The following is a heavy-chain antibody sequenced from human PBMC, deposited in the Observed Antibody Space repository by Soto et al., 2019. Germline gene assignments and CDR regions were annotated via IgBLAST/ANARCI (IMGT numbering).Heavy chain of an antibody. CDR1: GFTFSSYS. CDR2: ISSSSSYI. D-gene: IGHD3-3*01. CDR3: ARDLYDFWSGYSSGYFDY. J-gene: IGHJ4*02. Sequence: EVQLVESGGGLVKPGGSLRLSCAASGFTFSSYSMNWVRQAPGKGLEWVSSISSSSSYIYYADSVKGRFTISRDNAKNSLYLQMNSLRAEDTAVYYCARDLYDFWSGYSSGYFDYWGQGTLVTVSS. V-gene: IGHV3-21*01.